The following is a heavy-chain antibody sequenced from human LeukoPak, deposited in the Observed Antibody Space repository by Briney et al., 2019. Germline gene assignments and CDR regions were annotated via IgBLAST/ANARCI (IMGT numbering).Heavy chain of an antibody. J-gene: IGHJ3*02. CDR2: INHSGST. CDR3: ARARGGVTATIDDAFDI. Sequence: PSETLSLTCAAYGGSFSGYYWSWIRQPPGKGLEWIGEINHSGSTNYNPSLKSRVTISVDTSKNQFSLKLSSVTAADTAVYYCARARGGVTATIDDAFDIWGQGTMVTVSS. D-gene: IGHD2-21*02. V-gene: IGHV4-34*01. CDR1: GGSFSGYY.